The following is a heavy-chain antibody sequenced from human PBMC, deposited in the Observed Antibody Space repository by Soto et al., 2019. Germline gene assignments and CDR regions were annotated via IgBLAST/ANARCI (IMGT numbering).Heavy chain of an antibody. J-gene: IGHJ3*01. CDR2: INTANGDT. V-gene: IGHV1-3*04. CDR1: GYMFTTFS. Sequence: QAQLVQSGAEVTKPGASVKISCKASGYMFTTFSIHWVRQAPGQGLEWMGRINTANGDTKYSLKYEATITLTSNPSPITTSLKLTTLTSQNTAVYFCARNQHPTAYYVNDAFNVWGQGTMITVSS. CDR3: ARNQHPTAYYVNDAFNV. D-gene: IGHD3-10*02.